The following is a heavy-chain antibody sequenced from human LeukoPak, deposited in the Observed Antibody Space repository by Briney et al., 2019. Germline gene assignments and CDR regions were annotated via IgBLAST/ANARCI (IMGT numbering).Heavy chain of an antibody. CDR1: GGSFSGYY. V-gene: IGHV4-34*01. CDR2: INHSGST. J-gene: IGHJ4*02. D-gene: IGHD6-19*01. Sequence: PSETLSLTCAVCGGSFSGYYWSWIRQPPGKGLEWIGEINHSGSTNYNPSLKSRVTISVDTSKNQFSLKLSSVTAADTAVYYCARQWLGKGFDYWGQGTLVTVSS. CDR3: ARQWLGKGFDY.